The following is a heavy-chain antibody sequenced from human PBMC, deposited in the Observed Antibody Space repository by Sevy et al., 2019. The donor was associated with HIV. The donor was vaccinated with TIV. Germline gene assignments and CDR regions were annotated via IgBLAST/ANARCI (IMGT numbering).Heavy chain of an antibody. V-gene: IGHV3-7*01. D-gene: IGHD6-13*01. CDR2: IKQDGSEK. J-gene: IGHJ6*03. CDR3: AREGSSWPYYYYYYMDV. CDR1: GFTFSSYW. Sequence: GGSLRLSCAASGFTFSSYWMSWVRHAPGKGLEWVANIKQDGSEKYYVDSVKGRFTISRDNAKNSLYLQMNSLRAEDTAVYYCAREGSSWPYYYYYYMDVWGKGTTVTVSS.